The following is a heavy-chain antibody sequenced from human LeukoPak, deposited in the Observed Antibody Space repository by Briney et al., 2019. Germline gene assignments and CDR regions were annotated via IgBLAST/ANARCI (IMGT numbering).Heavy chain of an antibody. D-gene: IGHD2-2*01. J-gene: IGHJ5*02. V-gene: IGHV5-51*01. CDR3: ARRGYCSSTSCRNWLDP. Sequence: GESLKISCKGSGYSFTSYWIGWVRQMPGKGLEWMGIIYPGDSDTRYSPSFQGQVTISADKSISTAYLQWSSLKASDTAMYYCARRGYCSSTSCRNWLDPWGQGTLVTVSS. CDR2: IYPGDSDT. CDR1: GYSFTSYW.